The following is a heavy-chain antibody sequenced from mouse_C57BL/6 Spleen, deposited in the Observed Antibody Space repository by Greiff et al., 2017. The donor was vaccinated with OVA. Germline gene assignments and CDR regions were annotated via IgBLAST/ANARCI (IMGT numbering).Heavy chain of an antibody. D-gene: IGHD2-5*01. CDR1: GFSFNTYA. J-gene: IGHJ4*01. V-gene: IGHV10-1*01. CDR2: IRSKSNNYAT. Sequence: EVMLVESGGGLVQPKGSLKLSCAASGFSFNTYAMNWVRQAPGKGLEWVARIRSKSNNYATYYADSVKDRFTISRDDSESMLYLQMNNLKTEDTAMYYCVRSYYSNHYAMDYWGQGTSVTVSS. CDR3: VRSYYSNHYAMDY.